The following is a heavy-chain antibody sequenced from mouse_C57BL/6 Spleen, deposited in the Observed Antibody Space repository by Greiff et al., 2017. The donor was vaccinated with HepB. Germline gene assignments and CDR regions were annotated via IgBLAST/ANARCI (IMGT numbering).Heavy chain of an antibody. D-gene: IGHD3-2*02. J-gene: IGHJ3*01. CDR2: INPNNGGT. Sequence: EVQLQQSGPELVKPGASVKISCKASGYTFTDYYMNWVKQSHGKSLEWIGDINPNNGGTSYNQKFKGKATLTVDKSSSTAYMELRSLTSEDSAVDYCANPDSSGPFAYWGQGTLVTVSA. CDR1: GYTFTDYY. V-gene: IGHV1-26*01. CDR3: ANPDSSGPFAY.